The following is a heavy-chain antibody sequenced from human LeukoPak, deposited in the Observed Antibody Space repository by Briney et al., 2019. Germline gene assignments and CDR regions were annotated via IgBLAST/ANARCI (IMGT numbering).Heavy chain of an antibody. V-gene: IGHV1-2*02. J-gene: IGHJ5*02. Sequence: GASVKVSCKPSGDTYTANYLYWVRQAPGQGLEWLGWINPNTGYTKYAQKFQGRVTMTRDTSTSSAFMELSRLRSDDTAVYFCAEDVGRTGTNCFDPWAREPWSPSPQ. CDR3: AEDVGRTGTNCFDP. D-gene: IGHD1-1*01. CDR2: INPNTGYT. CDR1: GDTYTANY.